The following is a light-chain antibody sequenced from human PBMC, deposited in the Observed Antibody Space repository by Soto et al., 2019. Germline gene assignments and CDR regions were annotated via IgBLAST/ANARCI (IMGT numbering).Light chain of an antibody. V-gene: IGKV3-20*01. CDR2: GAS. CDR1: QSVTSNY. CDR3: QHYVTSLTT. J-gene: IGKJ1*01. Sequence: EIVLTQSPGTLSLSPWERATLSFGASQSVTSNYLAWYQQKPGQAPRLLIFGASIRVKGIPDRFIGSGSGTDFTLTISRLEPEDFAVYYCQHYVTSLTTFGQGTKVDIK.